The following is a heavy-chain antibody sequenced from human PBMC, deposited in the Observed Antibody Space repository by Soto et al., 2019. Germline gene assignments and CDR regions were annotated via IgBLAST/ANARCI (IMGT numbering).Heavy chain of an antibody. D-gene: IGHD5-18*01. V-gene: IGHV1-46*03. CDR1: GYTFTSYY. J-gene: IGHJ5*02. CDR3: ARVYPSDTRYGYVGNNWFDP. Sequence: EASVKVSCKASGYTFTSYYMHWVRQAPGQGLEWMGIINPSGGSTSYAQKFQGRVAMTRDTSTSTVYMELSSLRSEGTAVYYCARVYPSDTRYGYVGNNWFDPWGQGTLVTVST. CDR2: INPSGGST.